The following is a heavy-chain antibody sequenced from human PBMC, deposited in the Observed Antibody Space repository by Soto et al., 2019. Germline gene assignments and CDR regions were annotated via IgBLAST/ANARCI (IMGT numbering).Heavy chain of an antibody. J-gene: IGHJ4*02. CDR2: ISSTTNYI. Sequence: GGSLRLSCAASGFTSTRYSMNWVRQAPGKGLEWVSSISSTTNYIYYADSMKGRFTVSRDNAKNSVYLEMNSLSAEDTAVYYCARESEDLTSNFDYWGQGTLVTVSS. CDR1: GFTSTRYS. V-gene: IGHV3-21*01. CDR3: ARESEDLTSNFDY.